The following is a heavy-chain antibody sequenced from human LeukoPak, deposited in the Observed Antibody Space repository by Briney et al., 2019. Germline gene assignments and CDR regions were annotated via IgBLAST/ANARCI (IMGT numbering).Heavy chain of an antibody. V-gene: IGHV1-2*06. CDR2: INPNSGGT. J-gene: IGHJ4*02. Sequence: ASVKVSCKASGYTFTGYYMHWVRQAPGQGLEWMGRINPNSGGTNYAQKFQGRVTMTRDTSISTAHMELSRLRSDDTAVYYCARDRTGGRLRKPQQWLANWGQGTLVTVSS. CDR1: GYTFTGYY. CDR3: ARDRTGGRLRKPQQWLAN. D-gene: IGHD6-19*01.